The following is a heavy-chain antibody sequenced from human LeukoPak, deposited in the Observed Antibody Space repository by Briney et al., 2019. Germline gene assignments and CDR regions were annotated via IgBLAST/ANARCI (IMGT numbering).Heavy chain of an antibody. CDR2: LSDSAVSS. J-gene: IGHJ4*02. CDR1: GFTFSTFA. CDR3: AKAPDSSGFPSYFDY. Sequence: GGSLRLSCAVSGFTFSTFAMNWVRHAPGKGLEWVSSLSDSAVSSYYADSVKGRFTISRDNSKNTLYLQMNSLRAEDTATYYRAKAPDSSGFPSYFDYWGQGTLVAVSS. V-gene: IGHV3-23*01. D-gene: IGHD3-22*01.